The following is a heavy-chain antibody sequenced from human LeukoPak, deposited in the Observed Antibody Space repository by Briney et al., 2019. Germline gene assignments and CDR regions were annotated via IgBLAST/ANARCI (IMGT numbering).Heavy chain of an antibody. CDR2: VYYTGSS. J-gene: IGHJ4*02. V-gene: IGHV4-59*01. CDR1: GDSISSSY. D-gene: IGHD3-10*01. Sequence: KSSETLSLTCTVSGDSISSSYWSWIRQPPGKGLEWIGYVYYTGSSYYNPSLKSRATTSIDMSKNQFSLKLTSMTAADTAVYYCAGYGSGSYYKAFDFWGQGILVTVSP. CDR3: AGYGSGSYYKAFDF.